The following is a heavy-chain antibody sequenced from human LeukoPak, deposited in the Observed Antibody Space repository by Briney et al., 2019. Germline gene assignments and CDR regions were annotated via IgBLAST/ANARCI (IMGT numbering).Heavy chain of an antibody. V-gene: IGHV4-61*02. CDR2: IYTSGGT. CDR3: ARGRVRWFDP. Sequence: SETLSLTCTVSGGSISSGSYYWSWIRQPAGKGLEWIGRIYTSGGTNYNPSLKSRVTISVDTSKNQFSLKLSSVTAADTAVYYCARGRVRWFDPWGQGTLVTVSS. CDR1: GGSISSGSYY. J-gene: IGHJ5*02.